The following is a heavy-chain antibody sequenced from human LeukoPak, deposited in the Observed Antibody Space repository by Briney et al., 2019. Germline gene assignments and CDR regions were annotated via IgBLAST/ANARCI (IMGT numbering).Heavy chain of an antibody. CDR3: ARDSSAMFDY. V-gene: IGHV6-1*01. D-gene: IGHD2-2*01. J-gene: IGHJ4*02. CDR2: TYYRSKWYN. CDR1: GDSVSSNSAA. Sequence: SQTLSLTCAISGDSVSSNSAAWNWIRRSPSRGLEWLGRTYYRSKWYNDYALSMKGRITINPDTSKNQFSLQLNSITPEDTAVYYCARDSSAMFDYWGQGTLVAVSS.